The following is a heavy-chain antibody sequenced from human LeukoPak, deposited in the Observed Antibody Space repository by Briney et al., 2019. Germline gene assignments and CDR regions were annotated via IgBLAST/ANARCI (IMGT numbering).Heavy chain of an antibody. Sequence: GGSLRLSCETSGFIFSNCWMTWVRQAPGKGLEWVANIKTDASEKYYADSVKGRFTISRDNAKMSLYLQMNSLRAEDTAVYYCAKATGTRDYWGQGTLVTVSS. CDR1: GFIFSNCW. J-gene: IGHJ4*02. CDR3: AKATGTRDY. V-gene: IGHV3-7*03. CDR2: IKTDASEK. D-gene: IGHD1-1*01.